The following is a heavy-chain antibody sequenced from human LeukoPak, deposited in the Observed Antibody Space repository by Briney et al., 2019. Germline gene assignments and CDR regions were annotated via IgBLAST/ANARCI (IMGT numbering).Heavy chain of an antibody. CDR1: GFTFRNYG. CDR3: ARRGYDSSGYPCDY. J-gene: IGHJ4*02. D-gene: IGHD3-22*01. Sequence: PGRSLRLSCAASGFTFRNYGMNWVRQAPGKGLEWVAVIWYDGSNKYYADSVKGRFTISRDNSKNTLYLQMDSLRAEDMAAYYCARRGYDSSGYPCDYWGQGTLVTVSS. CDR2: IWYDGSNK. V-gene: IGHV3-33*01.